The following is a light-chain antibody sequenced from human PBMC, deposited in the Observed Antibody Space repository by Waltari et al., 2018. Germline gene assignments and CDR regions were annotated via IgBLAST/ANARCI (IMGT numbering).Light chain of an antibody. CDR1: PSNIGNYY. J-gene: IGLJ2*01. CDR2: GND. CDR3: GTWDNTLSAV. Sequence: QSVLTQPPSVSAAPGQKGTISCSASPSNIGNYYVSWYQQFPGAAPKVLIYGNDKRATGIPDRFSGSKSGTSATLDITGLQTGDEADYYCGTWDNTLSAVFGGGTKVTVL. V-gene: IGLV1-51*02.